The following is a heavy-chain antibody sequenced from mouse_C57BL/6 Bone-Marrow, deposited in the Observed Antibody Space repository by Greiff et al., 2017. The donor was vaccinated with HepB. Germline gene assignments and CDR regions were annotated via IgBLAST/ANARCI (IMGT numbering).Heavy chain of an antibody. CDR1: GYTFIDYN. CDR3: AREGSYWYVDV. Sequence: VQLQQSGPELVKPGASVKIPCKASGYTFIDYNMDWVKQSHGKSLEWIGDINPNNGGTIYNQKFKGKATLTVDKSSSTAYMELRSLTSEDTAVYYCAREGSYWYVDVWGTGTTVTVSS. J-gene: IGHJ1*03. V-gene: IGHV1-18*01. CDR2: INPNNGGT.